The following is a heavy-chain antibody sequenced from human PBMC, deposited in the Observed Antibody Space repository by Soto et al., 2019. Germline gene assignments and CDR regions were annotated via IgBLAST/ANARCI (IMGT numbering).Heavy chain of an antibody. CDR2: ISYHGVNK. CDR1: GFTVSSSY. CDR3: GKYSDYGDHRDWFDP. Sequence: PGGSLRLSCAASGFTVSSSYMNWVRQAPGKGLEWVAVISYHGVNKYYADSVNGRFTISRDNSKNTVFLQMNSLRVEDTAVYYCGKYSDYGDHRDWFDPWGQGTLVTVSS. D-gene: IGHD4-17*01. J-gene: IGHJ5*02. V-gene: IGHV3-30*18.